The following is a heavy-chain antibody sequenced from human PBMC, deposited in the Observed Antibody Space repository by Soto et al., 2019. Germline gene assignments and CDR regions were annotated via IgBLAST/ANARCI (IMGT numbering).Heavy chain of an antibody. Sequence: GASVKVSCKASGYTFTSYGISWVRQAPGQGLEWMGWISAYNGNTNYAQKLQGRVTMTTDTSTSTAYMELRSLRSDDTAVYYCARDYDLWSGYYPQSPDAFDIWGQGTMVTVSS. CDR1: GYTFTSYG. V-gene: IGHV1-18*01. J-gene: IGHJ3*02. CDR3: ARDYDLWSGYYPQSPDAFDI. D-gene: IGHD3-3*01. CDR2: ISAYNGNT.